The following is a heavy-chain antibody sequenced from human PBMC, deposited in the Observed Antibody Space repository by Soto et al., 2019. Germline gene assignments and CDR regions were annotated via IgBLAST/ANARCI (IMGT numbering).Heavy chain of an antibody. Sequence: GGSLRLSCAASGFTFSSYAMHWVRKAPGKGLEWVAVISYDGSNKYYADSVKGRFTISRDNSKNTLYLQMNSLRAEDTAVYYCARGPQFYYDSSGYPAYFDYWGQGTLVTVSS. J-gene: IGHJ4*02. D-gene: IGHD3-22*01. CDR3: ARGPQFYYDSSGYPAYFDY. V-gene: IGHV3-30-3*01. CDR1: GFTFSSYA. CDR2: ISYDGSNK.